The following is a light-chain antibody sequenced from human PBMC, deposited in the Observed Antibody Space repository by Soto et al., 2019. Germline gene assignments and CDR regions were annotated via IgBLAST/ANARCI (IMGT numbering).Light chain of an antibody. CDR3: ETWDSNIRV. CDR2: LEGSGSY. Sequence: QAVVTQSSSASASLGSSVKLTCTLSNGHSSYIIAWHQQQPGKAPRYLMKLEGSGSYNKGSGVPDRFSGSSSGADRYLTISNLQSEDEADYYCETWDSNIRVFGTGTKLTVL. V-gene: IGLV4-60*03. J-gene: IGLJ1*01. CDR1: NGHSSYI.